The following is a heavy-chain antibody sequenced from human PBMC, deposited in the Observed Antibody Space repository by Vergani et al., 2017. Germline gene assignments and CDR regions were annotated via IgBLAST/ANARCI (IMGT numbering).Heavy chain of an antibody. CDR1: GYSFTSYW. V-gene: IGHV5-51*01. CDR3: ARQYSSSWQPYYCDY. D-gene: IGHD6-13*01. J-gene: IGHJ4*02. Sequence: EVQLVQSGAEVKKPGESLKISCKGSGYSFTSYWIGWVRQMPGKGLEWMGIIYPGDSDTRYSPSFQGQVTISADKSISTAYLQWSSLKASDTAMYYCARQYSSSWQPYYCDYWGQGTLVTVSS. CDR2: IYPGDSDT.